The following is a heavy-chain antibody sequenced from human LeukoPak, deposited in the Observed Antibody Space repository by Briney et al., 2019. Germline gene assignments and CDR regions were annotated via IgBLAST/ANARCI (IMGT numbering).Heavy chain of an antibody. V-gene: IGHV4-59*08. CDR2: IYYSGST. J-gene: IGHJ6*02. Sequence: SETLSLTCTVSGGSISSYYWSWIRQPPGKRLEWIGYIYYSGSTNYNPSLKSRVTISVDTSKNQFSLKLSSVTAADTAVYYCARLGAGYYYYGMDVWGQGTTVTVSS. CDR3: ARLGAGYYYYGMDV. CDR1: GGSISSYY.